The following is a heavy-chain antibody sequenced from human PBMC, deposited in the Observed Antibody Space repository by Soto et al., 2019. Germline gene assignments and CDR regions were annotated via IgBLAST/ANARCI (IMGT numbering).Heavy chain of an antibody. CDR3: ARESLTGIFDY. J-gene: IGHJ4*02. Sequence: SETLSLTCTVSGGSISSYYWSWIRQPPGKGLEWIGYIYYSGSTNYNPSLKSRVTISVDTSKNQFSLKLSSVTAADTAVYYCARESLTGIFDYWGQGTLVTVSS. D-gene: IGHD1-20*01. V-gene: IGHV4-59*01. CDR2: IYYSGST. CDR1: GGSISSYY.